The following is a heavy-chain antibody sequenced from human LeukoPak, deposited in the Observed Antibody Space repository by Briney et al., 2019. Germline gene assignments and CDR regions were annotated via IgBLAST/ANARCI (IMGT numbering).Heavy chain of an antibody. CDR1: GFTFSSYA. V-gene: IGHV3-23*01. Sequence: QPGGSLRLSCAASGFTFSSYAMSWVRQAPGKGLEWVSIISAGGGSTYYAPPVKGRFTISRDNPKNTLYLQMNSLRAEDTAVYYCARAPRNWGSDYWGQGTLITVSS. D-gene: IGHD7-27*01. J-gene: IGHJ4*02. CDR3: ARAPRNWGSDY. CDR2: ISAGGGST.